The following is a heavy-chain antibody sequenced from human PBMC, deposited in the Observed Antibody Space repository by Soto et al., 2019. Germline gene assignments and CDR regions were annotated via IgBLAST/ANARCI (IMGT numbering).Heavy chain of an antibody. D-gene: IGHD3-9*01. CDR3: TTEDYDILTGYSPLDYYGMDV. J-gene: IGHJ6*02. CDR1: GFTFSNAW. V-gene: IGHV3-15*07. CDR2: IKSKTDGGTT. Sequence: GGSLRLSCAASGFTFSNAWMNWVRQAPGKGLEWVGRIKSKTDGGTTDYAAPVKGRFTISKEDSKNTLYLQMNSLKTEDTAVYYCTTEDYDILTGYSPLDYYGMDVWGQGTTVTVSS.